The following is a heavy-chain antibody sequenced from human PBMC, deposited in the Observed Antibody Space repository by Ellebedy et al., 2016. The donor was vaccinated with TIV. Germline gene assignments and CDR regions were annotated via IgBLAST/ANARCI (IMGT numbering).Heavy chain of an antibody. CDR2: IYHSGST. CDR3: ATFRNLDGFDI. Sequence: SETLSLTCAVSGYSVSSGSYWGWIRQPPGKGLEWIGSIYHSGSTYYNPSLKRRVTISMDTSRNQFSLRLTSVTAADTAVYYCATFRNLDGFDIWGQGKMVTVSS. J-gene: IGHJ3*02. CDR1: GYSVSSGSY. D-gene: IGHD2/OR15-2a*01. V-gene: IGHV4-38-2*01.